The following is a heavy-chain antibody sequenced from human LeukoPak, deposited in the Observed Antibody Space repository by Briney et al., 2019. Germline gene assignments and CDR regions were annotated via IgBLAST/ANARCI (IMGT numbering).Heavy chain of an antibody. CDR1: GFTVSNSY. D-gene: IGHD2-21*02. V-gene: IGHV3-53*01. CDR2: IYSGGST. Sequence: PGGSLRLSYAASGFTVSNSYMSWVRQAPGQGLEWVSVIYSGGSTYYANSVKGRFTISRDNSKNTLDLQMNSLGAEDTAVYYCARGGGAFCGGDCHRSFDFWGQGTLVTVSS. CDR3: ARGGGAFCGGDCHRSFDF. J-gene: IGHJ4*02.